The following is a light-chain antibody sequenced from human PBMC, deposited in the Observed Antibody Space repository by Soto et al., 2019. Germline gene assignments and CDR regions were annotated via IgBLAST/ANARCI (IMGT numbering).Light chain of an antibody. J-gene: IGKJ1*01. V-gene: IGKV1-39*01. CDR3: QQSYSTPRT. CDR2: AAS. Sequence: DLQITWSPSSLSASVLYRGTISCLASHSISSYLNWYQQKPVKAPKLLIYAASSLQSGVPSRFSGSGSGTDFTLTVSSLQPEDFATYFCQQSYSTPRTFGQGTKVDIK. CDR1: HSISSY.